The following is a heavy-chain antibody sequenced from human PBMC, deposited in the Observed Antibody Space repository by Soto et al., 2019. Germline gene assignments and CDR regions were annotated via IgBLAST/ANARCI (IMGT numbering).Heavy chain of an antibody. CDR3: ARGEEWLVPNFDY. J-gene: IGHJ4*02. D-gene: IGHD6-19*01. CDR2: IYYSGST. V-gene: IGHV4-30-4*01. Sequence: LSLTCTVSGGSISSGDYYWSWIRQPPGKGLEWIGYIYYSGSTYYNPSLKSRVTISVDTSKNQFSLKLSSVTAADTAVYYCARGEEWLVPNFDYWGQGTLVTVSS. CDR1: GGSISSGDYY.